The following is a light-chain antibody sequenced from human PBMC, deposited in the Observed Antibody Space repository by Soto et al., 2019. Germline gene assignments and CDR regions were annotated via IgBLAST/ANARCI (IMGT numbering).Light chain of an antibody. CDR2: GTS. CDR3: QQYNNWPPLT. CDR1: PSVSSA. V-gene: IGKV3-15*01. Sequence: ELVLPQSPAPLSVSPGVRDTLPCRASPSVSSALAWYQQKPGQAPRLLIYGTSNRATGIPARFSGSGSGTEFTLTISSLQSEDFAVYYCQQYNNWPPLTFGQGTKVEIK. J-gene: IGKJ1*01.